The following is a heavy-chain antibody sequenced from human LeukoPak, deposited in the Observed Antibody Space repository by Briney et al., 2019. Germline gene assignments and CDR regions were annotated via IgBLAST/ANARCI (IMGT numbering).Heavy chain of an antibody. V-gene: IGHV3-53*01. J-gene: IGHJ5*02. CDR2: IYSGGST. D-gene: IGHD6-13*01. Sequence: GGSLRLSCAASGFNVSSNYMSWVRQAPGKGLEWVSVIYSGGSTYYADSVKGRFTISRDNAKNSLYLQMNSLRAEDTAVYYCARDSSSWFNCFDPWGQGTLVTVSS. CDR3: ARDSSSWFNCFDP. CDR1: GFNVSSNY.